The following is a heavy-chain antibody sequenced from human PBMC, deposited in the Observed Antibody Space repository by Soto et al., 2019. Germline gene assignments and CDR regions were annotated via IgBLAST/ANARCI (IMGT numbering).Heavy chain of an antibody. J-gene: IGHJ6*03. CDR2: ISGSGGST. V-gene: IGHV3-23*01. D-gene: IGHD6-13*01. CDR1: GFTFSSYA. Sequence: EVQLLESGGGLVQPGGSLRLSCAASGFTFSSYAMSWVRQAPGKGLEWVSAISGSGGSTYYADSVKGRFTISRGNSKNTLYLQMNSLRAEDTAVYYCARRIAAADPYYYYYMDVWGKGTTVTVSS. CDR3: ARRIAAADPYYYYYMDV.